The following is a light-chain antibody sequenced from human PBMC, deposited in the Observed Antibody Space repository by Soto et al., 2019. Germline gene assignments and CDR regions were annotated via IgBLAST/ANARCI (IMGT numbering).Light chain of an antibody. Sequence: EMVLTQSPGTLSLSTGERATLSCRASQSISSTYLAWYQRRPGQAPRLLIYGASNRATGIPDRFSGSGSGTDFTLTISRLEPEDFAEYYCQQSGSSPPYTFGQGTKVEIK. J-gene: IGKJ2*01. CDR1: QSISSTY. CDR2: GAS. CDR3: QQSGSSPPYT. V-gene: IGKV3-20*01.